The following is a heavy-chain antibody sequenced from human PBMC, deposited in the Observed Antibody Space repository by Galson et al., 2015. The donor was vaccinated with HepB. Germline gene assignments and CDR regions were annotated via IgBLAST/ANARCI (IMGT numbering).Heavy chain of an antibody. CDR1: GYTLTELS. CDR2: FDPEDGET. CDR3: ATERLTTVTTDDAFDI. D-gene: IGHD4-17*01. V-gene: IGHV1-24*01. Sequence: SVKVSCKVSGYTLTELSMHWVRQAPGKGLEWMGGFDPEDGETIYAQKFQGRVTMTEDTSTDTAYMELSSLRSEDTAAYYCATERLTTVTTDDAFDIWGQGTMVTVSS. J-gene: IGHJ3*02.